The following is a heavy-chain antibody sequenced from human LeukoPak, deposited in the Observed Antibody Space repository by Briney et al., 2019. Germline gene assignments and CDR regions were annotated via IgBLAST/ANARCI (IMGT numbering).Heavy chain of an antibody. D-gene: IGHD1-26*01. J-gene: IGHJ4*02. CDR1: GFRFSGHN. CDR3: ARENSGSYYQFDC. Sequence: GSLRLSCAASGFRFSGHNMNWVRQAPGKGLEWVSSISSSSSYIYYADSLKGRFTISRDNAKNSLYLQMNRLRAEDTAIYYCARENSGSYYQFDCWGQGTLVTVSS. V-gene: IGHV3-21*01. CDR2: ISSSSSYI.